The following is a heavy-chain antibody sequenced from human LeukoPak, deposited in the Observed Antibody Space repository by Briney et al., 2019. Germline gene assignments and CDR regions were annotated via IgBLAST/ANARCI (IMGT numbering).Heavy chain of an antibody. V-gene: IGHV3-21*01. Sequence: GGSLRLSCAASGFTFSSYTRNWVRQAPGKGLEWVSSISSSSSYRYYAGSVKGRFTSSRDNAKNSVCLQMNSLRAEDTAVYYCARQTGTTVAFDIWGQGTMVTVSS. CDR1: GFTFSSYT. D-gene: IGHD4-17*01. CDR3: ARQTGTTVAFDI. J-gene: IGHJ3*02. CDR2: ISSSSSYR.